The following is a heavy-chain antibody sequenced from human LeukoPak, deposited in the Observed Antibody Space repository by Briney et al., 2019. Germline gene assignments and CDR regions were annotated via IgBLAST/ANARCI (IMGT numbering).Heavy chain of an antibody. V-gene: IGHV4-59*01. CDR1: GDSFSSYY. J-gene: IGHJ4*02. Sequence: SETLSPTCTVSGDSFSSYYWSWIRQPPGKRLEWIGSIYYSGSTDYNPSLKSRVTTSIDTSKSQFSLMLSSVTAADTAMYYCASGSETWGLLPKFYFDYWGQGTLVTVSS. D-gene: IGHD1-26*01. CDR3: ASGSETWGLLPKFYFDY. CDR2: IYYSGST.